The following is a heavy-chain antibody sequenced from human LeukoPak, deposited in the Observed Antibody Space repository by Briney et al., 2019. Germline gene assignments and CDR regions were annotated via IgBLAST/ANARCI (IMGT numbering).Heavy chain of an antibody. CDR2: IRHDGSNK. V-gene: IGHV3-30*02. CDR1: GFTFSSYG. J-gene: IGHJ4*02. CDR3: AKDVSQSSSYYYGFADY. D-gene: IGHD6-13*01. Sequence: GGSLRLSCAASGFTFSSYGMHWVRQAPGKGLEWLAYIRHDGSNKYYADCVKGRFTISRDNSKNTVYLQMNSLRAEDTAVYYCAKDVSQSSSYYYGFADYWGQGTLVTVSS.